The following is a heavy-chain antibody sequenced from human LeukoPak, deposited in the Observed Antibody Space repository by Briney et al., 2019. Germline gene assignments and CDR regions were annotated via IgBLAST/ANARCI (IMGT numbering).Heavy chain of an antibody. CDR2: IYHSGGT. CDR3: ARRASWYYFDY. V-gene: IGHV4-4*02. J-gene: IGHJ4*02. CDR1: GDSISSSKW. Sequence: SGTLSLTCVVSGDSISSSKWWSWVRQPPGQGLEWIGEIYHSGGTNYNPSLKSRVTILVDKSKNQFSLNLSSVTVADTAVYYCARRASWYYFDYWGQGTLVTVSS. D-gene: IGHD1-1*01.